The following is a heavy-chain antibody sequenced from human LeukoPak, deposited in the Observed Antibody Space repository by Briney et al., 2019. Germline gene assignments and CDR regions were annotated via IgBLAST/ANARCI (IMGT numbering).Heavy chain of an antibody. CDR2: IKSNPDGGTT. J-gene: IGHJ4*02. D-gene: IGHD3-22*01. CDR1: GFTFSNAW. Sequence: GGSLRLACAASGFTFSNAWMHWVRQAPGKGLEWVGRIKSNPDGGTTDYAAPVKGRFTISRDDSKNTLYLQMNSLKTEDTAVYYCATYRFLYDITGTDYWGQGTLVTVSS. CDR3: ATYRFLYDITGTDY. V-gene: IGHV3-15*01.